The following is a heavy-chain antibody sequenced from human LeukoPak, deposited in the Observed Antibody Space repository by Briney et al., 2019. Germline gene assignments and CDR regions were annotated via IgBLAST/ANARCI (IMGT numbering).Heavy chain of an antibody. CDR1: GGSISSYY. Sequence: SETLSLTCTVSGGSISSYYWSWIRQPPGKGLEWIGYIYYSGSTNYNPSLKSRVTISVDTSKNQFSLKLSSVTAADTAVYYCARVSSGATTVDYWGQGTLVTVSS. CDR3: ARVSSGATTVDY. D-gene: IGHD1-26*01. V-gene: IGHV4-59*12. J-gene: IGHJ4*02. CDR2: IYYSGST.